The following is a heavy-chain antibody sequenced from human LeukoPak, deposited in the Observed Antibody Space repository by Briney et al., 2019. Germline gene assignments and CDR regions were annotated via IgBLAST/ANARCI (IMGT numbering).Heavy chain of an antibody. CDR3: ARGWNY. CDR1: GFTFNHYI. J-gene: IGHJ4*02. D-gene: IGHD3-3*01. V-gene: IGHV3-21*01. CDR2: ISSGTYI. Sequence: GGSLRLSCAASGFTFNHYIMSWVRQTPEKGLEWVSSISSGTYIDYADSVKGRFTISRGNAKNSLYLRMNSLRAEDTAVYYCARGWNYWGQGTVVTVSS.